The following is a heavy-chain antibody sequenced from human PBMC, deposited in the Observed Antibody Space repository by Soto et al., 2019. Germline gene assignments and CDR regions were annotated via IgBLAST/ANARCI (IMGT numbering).Heavy chain of an antibody. CDR2: IYWDDDK. V-gene: IGHV2-5*02. CDR1: GFSLSNSGMG. Sequence: QITLKESGPTLVKPTQTLTLTCTFSGFSLSNSGMGVGWLRQPPGNALEWLALIYWDDDKRYSPSLKSRLTITKDTSKNQVVLTITNMDPVDTATYYCAHYSSTCSFDYWGQGTLVTVSS. D-gene: IGHD6-13*01. J-gene: IGHJ4*02. CDR3: AHYSSTCSFDY.